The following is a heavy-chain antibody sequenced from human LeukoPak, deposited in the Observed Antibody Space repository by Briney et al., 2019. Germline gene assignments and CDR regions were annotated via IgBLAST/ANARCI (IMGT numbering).Heavy chain of an antibody. V-gene: IGHV4-34*09. Sequence: SETLSLTCAVYGGSFSGYYWSWIRQPPGKGLEWIGYIYYSGSTYYNPSLKSRVTISVDTSKNQFSLRLSSVTAADTAVYYCARDGNYYFDYWGQGTLVTVSS. D-gene: IGHD4-23*01. CDR2: IYYSGST. J-gene: IGHJ4*02. CDR1: GGSFSGYY. CDR3: ARDGNYYFDY.